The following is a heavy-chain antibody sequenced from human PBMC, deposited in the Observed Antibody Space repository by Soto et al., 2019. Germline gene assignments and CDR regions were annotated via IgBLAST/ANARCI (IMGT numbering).Heavy chain of an antibody. CDR1: GFTFSSYG. V-gene: IGHV3-33*01. CDR3: ARDPHRELPFDY. J-gene: IGHJ4*02. Sequence: RLSCAASGFTFSSYGMHWVRQAPGKGLEWVAVIWYDGSNKYYADSVKGRFTISRDNSKNTLYLQMNSLRAEDTAVYYCARDPHRELPFDYWGQGTLVTVSS. CDR2: IWYDGSNK. D-gene: IGHD3-10*01.